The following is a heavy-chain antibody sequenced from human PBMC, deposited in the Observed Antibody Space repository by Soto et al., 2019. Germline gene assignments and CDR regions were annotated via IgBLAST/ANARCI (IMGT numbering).Heavy chain of an antibody. CDR3: ARSSGTYPPSRYYYGLDV. V-gene: IGHV1-18*01. Sequence: QVQLVQSGPEVKKPGASVKVSCKASGYTFTSYGFSWVRQAPGQGLEWMGWISAHNGDTIYAQKFQDRINMTTDTSTNTAYLELRSLKSGDTAVFYCARSSGTYPPSRYYYGLDVWGQGTTVTVSS. D-gene: IGHD1-26*01. CDR2: ISAHNGDT. J-gene: IGHJ6*02. CDR1: GYTFTSYG.